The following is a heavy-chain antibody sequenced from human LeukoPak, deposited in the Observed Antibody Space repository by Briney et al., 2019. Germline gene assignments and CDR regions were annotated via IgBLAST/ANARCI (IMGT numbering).Heavy chain of an antibody. Sequence: ASVKVSCKASGGTFSSYAISWVRQAPGQGLEWMGGIIPIFGTANYAQNFQGRVTITADESTSTAYMELSSLRSEDTAVYYCARATGGLRYFDWLFDYWGQGTLVTVSS. V-gene: IGHV1-69*01. D-gene: IGHD3-9*01. J-gene: IGHJ4*02. CDR3: ARATGGLRYFDWLFDY. CDR2: IIPIFGTA. CDR1: GGTFSSYA.